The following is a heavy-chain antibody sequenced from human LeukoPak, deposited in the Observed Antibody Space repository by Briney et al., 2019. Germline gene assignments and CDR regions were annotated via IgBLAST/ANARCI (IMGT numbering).Heavy chain of an antibody. J-gene: IGHJ4*02. CDR1: NGSISSETYF. D-gene: IGHD6-6*01. Sequence: PSETLSLTCTVSNGSISSETYFWSWIRQPAGKGLEWIGRMSSNGVSTYSPSLKSRVTISVDTSKNQFSLKLSSVTAADTAVYYCARRGDSSSFDYWGQGTLVTVSS. CDR2: MSSNGVS. CDR3: ARRGDSSSFDY. V-gene: IGHV4-61*10.